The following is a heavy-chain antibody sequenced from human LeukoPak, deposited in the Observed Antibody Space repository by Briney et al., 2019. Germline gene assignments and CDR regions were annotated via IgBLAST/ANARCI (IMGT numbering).Heavy chain of an antibody. D-gene: IGHD6-13*01. Sequence: ASVKVSCKASGYTFTSYYMHWVRQAPGQGLEWMGIINPSGGSTSYAQKFQGRVTMTRDTSTSTVYMELSSLRSEDTAVDYCASGLRPFAAAAPANYWGQGTLVTVSS. CDR3: ASGLRPFAAAAPANY. CDR2: INPSGGST. J-gene: IGHJ4*02. CDR1: GYTFTSYY. V-gene: IGHV1-46*01.